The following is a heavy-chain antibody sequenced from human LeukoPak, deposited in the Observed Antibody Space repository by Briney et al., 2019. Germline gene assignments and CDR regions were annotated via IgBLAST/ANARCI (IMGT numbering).Heavy chain of an antibody. D-gene: IGHD6-13*01. CDR1: GFTFRNYV. CDR3: AGGRQLGS. CDR2: IKEYGSEK. J-gene: IGHJ5*02. Sequence: QPGGPLSLSCAASGFTFRNYVMRWVPEAPGKGLEGVANIKEYGSEKYYVDSVKARFTISRDNARNSLYLQMNSLRAEDTAVYYCAGGRQLGSWGQGTPVPVPS. V-gene: IGHV3-7*02.